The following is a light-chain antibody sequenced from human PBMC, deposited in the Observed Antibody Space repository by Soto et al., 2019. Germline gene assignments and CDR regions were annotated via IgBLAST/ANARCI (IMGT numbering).Light chain of an antibody. Sequence: EIVLRDSPGTLLLSPVEIATVSFRASQSVNSDFLAWYQQKPGQAPRLLIYGASTRATGIPARFSGSGSGTEFSLTINSLQSEDFAVYYCQEYNTWPWTFGQGTKVDI. J-gene: IGKJ1*01. CDR3: QEYNTWPWT. V-gene: IGKV3-15*01. CDR2: GAS. CDR1: QSVNSD.